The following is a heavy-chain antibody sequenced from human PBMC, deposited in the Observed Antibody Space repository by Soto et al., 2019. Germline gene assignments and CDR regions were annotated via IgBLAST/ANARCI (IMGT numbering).Heavy chain of an antibody. CDR3: ATPGPHRYCSGGSCYADYYYYYCMDV. CDR1: GGTFSSYA. Sequence: GASVKVSCKASGGTFSSYAISWVRQAPGQGLEWMGGIIPIFGTANYAQKFQGRVTITADESTSTAYMELSRLRSEDTAVYYCATPGPHRYCSGGSCYADYYYYYCMDVWGQGTTVTVSS. J-gene: IGHJ6*02. D-gene: IGHD2-15*01. CDR2: IIPIFGTA. V-gene: IGHV1-69*13.